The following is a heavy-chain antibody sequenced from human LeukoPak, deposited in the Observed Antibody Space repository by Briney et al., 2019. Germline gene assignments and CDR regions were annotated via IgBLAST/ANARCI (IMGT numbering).Heavy chain of an antibody. CDR3: ARDRGGTTVEYYYYYGMDV. D-gene: IGHD4-23*01. CDR2: IIPIFGTA. CDR1: GGTFSSYA. J-gene: IGHJ6*02. Sequence: ASVKVSCKASGGTFSSYAISWVRQAPGQGLEWMGGIIPIFGTANYAQKFQGRVTTTADESTSTAYMELSSLRSEDTAVYYCARDRGGTTVEYYYYYGMDVWGQGTTVTVSS. V-gene: IGHV1-69*13.